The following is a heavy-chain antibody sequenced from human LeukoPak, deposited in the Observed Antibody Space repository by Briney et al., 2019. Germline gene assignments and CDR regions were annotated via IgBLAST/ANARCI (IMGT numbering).Heavy chain of an antibody. CDR3: TTEMDTAIYY. V-gene: IGHV3-15*01. CDR2: IRGKTDGGTT. D-gene: IGHD5-18*01. CDR1: GFTFSYAW. J-gene: IGHJ4*02. Sequence: GGSLRLSCAASGFTFSYAWMTWVRQAPGKGLEWVGRIRGKTDGGTTDYAAPVKGRFTISRDNSKNTLYLQMNSLRTEDTAVYYCTTEMDTAIYYWGQGTLVTVSS.